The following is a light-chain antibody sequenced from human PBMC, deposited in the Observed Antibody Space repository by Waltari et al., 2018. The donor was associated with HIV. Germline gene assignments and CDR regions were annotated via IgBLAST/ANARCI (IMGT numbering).Light chain of an antibody. J-gene: IGLJ2*01. V-gene: IGLV3-19*01. Sequence: SFELAQDPAVSVALGQTVRITCQGDNLRNSYAAWYQQKPGRAPVLLIYGNNNRATGIPDRFSASRSGNTASLTITGAQAEDEADYYCDSRDSTGNHAIFGGGTKVTVL. CDR1: NLRNSY. CDR3: DSRDSTGNHAI. CDR2: GNN.